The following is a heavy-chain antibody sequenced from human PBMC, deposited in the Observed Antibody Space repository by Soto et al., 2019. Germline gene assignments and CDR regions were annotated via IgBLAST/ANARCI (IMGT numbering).Heavy chain of an antibody. CDR1: GSTFSGYG. CDR2: IWYDASEK. Sequence: GGSLRLSCAASGSTFSGYGMHCVRQPPGKGLEWLAVIWYDASEKYYADSVKGRFAISRDNSFLYLEMNSMRVEDTAVYYCAKDRSRSLDAMDVWGQGTTVTVSS. V-gene: IGHV3-33*03. CDR3: AKDRSRSLDAMDV. D-gene: IGHD2-2*01. J-gene: IGHJ6*02.